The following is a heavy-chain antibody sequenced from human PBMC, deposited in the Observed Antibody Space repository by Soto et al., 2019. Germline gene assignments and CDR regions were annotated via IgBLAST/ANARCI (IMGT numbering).Heavy chain of an antibody. J-gene: IGHJ4*02. CDR3: ARAHSSGYSSSLY. CDR1: GGTFSSYA. V-gene: IGHV1-69*01. D-gene: IGHD3-22*01. Sequence: SVKGSCKASGGTFSSYAISWVRQAPGQGLEWMGGIIPIFGTANYAQKFQGRVTITADESTSTAYMELSSLRSEDTAVYYCARAHSSGYSSSLYWGQGTMVPVSS. CDR2: IIPIFGTA.